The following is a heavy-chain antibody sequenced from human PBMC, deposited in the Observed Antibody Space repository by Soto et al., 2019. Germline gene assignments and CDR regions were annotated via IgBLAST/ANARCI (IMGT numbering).Heavy chain of an antibody. CDR2: IYYSGST. CDR1: GGSSSSCGYY. J-gene: IGHJ5*02. V-gene: IGHV4-30-4*01. Sequence: SETLSLTCTVSGGSSSSCGYYWGGIRQPPGKGLEWIGYIYYSGSTYYNPSLKSRVTISVDTSKNQFSLKLSSVTAADTAVYYCARERPDGARLAPWGQGTLVTVSS. CDR3: ARERPDGARLAP. D-gene: IGHD6-6*01.